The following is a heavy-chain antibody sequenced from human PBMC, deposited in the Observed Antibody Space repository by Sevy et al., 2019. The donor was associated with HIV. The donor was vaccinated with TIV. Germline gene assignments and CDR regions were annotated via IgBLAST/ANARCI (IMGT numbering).Heavy chain of an antibody. D-gene: IGHD3-22*01. J-gene: IGHJ4*02. Sequence: GGSLRLSCAASGFTFSDYYMSWIGQAPGKGLEWVSYISSSGSTIYYADSVKGRFTISRDNAKNSLYLQMNSLRAEDTAVYYCARASGYYDSSGLPDYWGQGSLVTVSS. CDR3: ARASGYYDSSGLPDY. V-gene: IGHV3-11*01. CDR2: ISSSGSTI. CDR1: GFTFSDYY.